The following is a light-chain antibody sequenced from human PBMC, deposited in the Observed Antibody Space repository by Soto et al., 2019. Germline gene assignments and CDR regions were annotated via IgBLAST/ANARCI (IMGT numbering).Light chain of an antibody. CDR2: DAS. J-gene: IGKJ5*01. V-gene: IGKV1-33*01. Sequence: DIQMTQSPSSLSASVGDRVTITCQASQDITRNLNWYQQKAGKAPKLLIYDASDLEPGVPSRFSGRGSGTDFTFTITSLEPEDIATYYCQQYDILPFTFGQGTRLEIK. CDR1: QDITRN. CDR3: QQYDILPFT.